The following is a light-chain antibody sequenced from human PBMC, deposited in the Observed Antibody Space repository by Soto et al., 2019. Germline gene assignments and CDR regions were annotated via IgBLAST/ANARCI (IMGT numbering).Light chain of an antibody. CDR1: SSNIGAGYD. Sequence: QSVLTQPPSVSGAPGQRVTISCTGSSSNIGAGYDVHWYQRLPGTAPKLLIYGNTNRPSGVPDRFSGSKSDTSASLAITGFQAEDEADYYCQSYDSGLLTYVFGTGTKLTVL. CDR2: GNT. J-gene: IGLJ1*01. CDR3: QSYDSGLLTYV. V-gene: IGLV1-40*01.